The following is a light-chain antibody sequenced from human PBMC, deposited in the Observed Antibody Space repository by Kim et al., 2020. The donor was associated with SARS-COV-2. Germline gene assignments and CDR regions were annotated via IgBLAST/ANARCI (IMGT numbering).Light chain of an antibody. J-gene: IGLJ1*01. CDR1: DLGEKY. Sequence: SYELTQPPSVSVSPGQTASVTCSGDDLGEKYVCWYQQKPGQSPILVIYDDVKRPSGIPERFSGSNSGNTATLTISGTQAMDEADYYCQTWVSSSGLFGTGTKVT. CDR2: DDV. V-gene: IGLV3-1*01. CDR3: QTWVSSSGL.